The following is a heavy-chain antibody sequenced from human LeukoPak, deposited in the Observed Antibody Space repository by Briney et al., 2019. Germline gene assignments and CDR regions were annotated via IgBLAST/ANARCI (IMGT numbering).Heavy chain of an antibody. CDR2: ISSSGSTV. J-gene: IGHJ3*02. Sequence: GGSLRLSCAASGFTFSNYEMNWVRQAPGKGLEWVSYISSSGSTVYYADSVKGRFTISRDNAKNSLYLQMNSLRAEDTAVYYCADSSGWYEDAFDIWGQGTMVTVSS. CDR3: ADSSGWYEDAFDI. D-gene: IGHD6-19*01. V-gene: IGHV3-48*03. CDR1: GFTFSNYE.